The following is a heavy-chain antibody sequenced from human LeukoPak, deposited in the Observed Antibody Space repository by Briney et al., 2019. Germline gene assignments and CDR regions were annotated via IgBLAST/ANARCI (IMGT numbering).Heavy chain of an antibody. J-gene: IGHJ4*02. CDR1: GFTFSSYG. V-gene: IGHV3-30*18. CDR2: LSYGGSNK. Sequence: RSLRPSSAASGFTFSSYGMHWVCQAPRKGLEWVAVLSYGGSNKVYADSAKGRFTISRDNSENTLYLQMNSLRAEDTAVYYCAKDVGMIGYCSGGSCYAIDYWGQGTLVTVSS. D-gene: IGHD2-15*01. CDR3: AKDVGMIGYCSGGSCYAIDY.